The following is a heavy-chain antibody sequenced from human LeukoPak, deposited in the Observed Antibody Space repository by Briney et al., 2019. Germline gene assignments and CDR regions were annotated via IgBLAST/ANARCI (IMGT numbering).Heavy chain of an antibody. CDR3: ARKGQFSSGWDPLNY. CDR2: INSDGGST. Sequence: SGGSLRLSCAASGFTFSSYWMHWVRQVPGKGLVWVSLINSDGGSTRYADSVKGRFTISRDNAKKTLYLQMNSLRAVDTAVYYCARKGQFSSGWDPLNYWGQGTLVTVSS. J-gene: IGHJ4*02. D-gene: IGHD6-19*01. CDR1: GFTFSSYW. V-gene: IGHV3-74*01.